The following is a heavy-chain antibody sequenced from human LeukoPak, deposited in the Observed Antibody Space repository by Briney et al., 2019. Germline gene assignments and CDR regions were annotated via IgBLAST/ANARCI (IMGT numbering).Heavy chain of an antibody. Sequence: GGSLRLSCVASGFMFHKYGMSWVRQAPGKGLEWVSVISGGGGRTYYGDSVKGRFTISRDNSKNTVYLQMNSLRAEDTAVYYCAKDVRDIVVLIDTYMYWGQGTLVTVSS. CDR3: AKDVRDIVVLIDTYMY. D-gene: IGHD2-21*01. V-gene: IGHV3-23*01. CDR1: GFMFHKYG. CDR2: ISGGGGRT. J-gene: IGHJ4*02.